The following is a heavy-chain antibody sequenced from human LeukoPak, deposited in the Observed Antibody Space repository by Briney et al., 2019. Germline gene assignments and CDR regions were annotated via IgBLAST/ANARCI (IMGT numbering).Heavy chain of an antibody. CDR2: ISAYSGNT. V-gene: IGHV1-18*01. J-gene: IGHJ5*02. CDR1: GYTFTSYG. Sequence: ASVKVSCKASGYTFTSYGISWVRQAPGQGLEWMGWISAYSGNTNYAQKLQGRVTMTTDTSTSTAYMELRSLRSDDTAVYYCARAYYGGNSSWFDPWGQGTLVTVSS. D-gene: IGHD4-23*01. CDR3: ARAYYGGNSSWFDP.